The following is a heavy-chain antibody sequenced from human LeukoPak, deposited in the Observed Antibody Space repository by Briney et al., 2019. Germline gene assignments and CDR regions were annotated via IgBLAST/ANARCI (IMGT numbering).Heavy chain of an antibody. V-gene: IGHV4-59*07. D-gene: IGHD3-10*01. CDR3: ARKRGYGSGDFDI. CDR1: GGSFSSYY. CDR2: IYYTGST. Sequence: SDALSLTCTVSGGSFSSYYWSWIRQPPGKGLEWIGYIYYTGSTNYNPSLKRRLTISLDTSKNQFSLKLSSVTAADTAVYYCARKRGYGSGDFDIWGQGTMVTVSS. J-gene: IGHJ3*02.